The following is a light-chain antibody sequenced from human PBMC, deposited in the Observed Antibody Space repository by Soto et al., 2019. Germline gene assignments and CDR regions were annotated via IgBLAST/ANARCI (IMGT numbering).Light chain of an antibody. Sequence: EIVLTQSPGTLSLSPGKRATLSCRASQSVSSGYLTWYQQKPGQAPRRLIFGASRRATGIPDRFSGSGSGTDFTLTISRLEPEDFAVYYCQQYGSSPTTFGQGTKLEIK. CDR2: GAS. J-gene: IGKJ1*01. CDR1: QSVSSGY. V-gene: IGKV3-20*01. CDR3: QQYGSSPTT.